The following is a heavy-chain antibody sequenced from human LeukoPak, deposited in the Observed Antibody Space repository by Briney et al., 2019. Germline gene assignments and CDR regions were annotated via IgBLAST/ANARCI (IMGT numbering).Heavy chain of an antibody. V-gene: IGHV3-23*01. CDR1: GFTFRKYV. D-gene: IGHD3-3*01. CDR2: ISGSDGST. J-gene: IGHJ4*02. CDR3: AILWGFLEWLSNFDS. Sequence: PGGSLRLSCAASGFTFRKYVMNWVRQAPEKGLEWVSGISGSDGSTYYADSVKGRFIISRDNSKNTLYLQMNSLRAEDTAVYYCAILWGFLEWLSNFDSWGQGTLVTVSS.